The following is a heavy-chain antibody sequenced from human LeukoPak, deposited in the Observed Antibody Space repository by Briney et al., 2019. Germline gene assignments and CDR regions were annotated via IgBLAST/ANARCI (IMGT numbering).Heavy chain of an antibody. CDR1: GFTFSSYA. CDR3: ARGLTMTTVHDAFDI. V-gene: IGHV3-30-3*01. CDR2: ISYDGSNK. J-gene: IGHJ3*02. Sequence: GGSLRLSCAASGFTFSSYAMSWVRQAPGKGLEWVAVISYDGSNKYYADSVKGRFTISRDNSKNTLYLQMNSLRAEDTAVYYCARGLTMTTVHDAFDIWGQGTMVTVSS. D-gene: IGHD4-17*01.